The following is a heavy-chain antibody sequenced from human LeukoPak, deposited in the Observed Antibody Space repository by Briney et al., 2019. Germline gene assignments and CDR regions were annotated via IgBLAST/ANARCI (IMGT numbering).Heavy chain of an antibody. CDR3: ARDLGIRGVATPFDH. CDR1: GYTFTDYY. Sequence: ASVKVSCKASGYTFTDYYMHWVRQAPGQGLEWMGWISPNSGDTNSAQKFQGRVTMTGDTSISTAYMEVSRLTSDDTAVYYCARDLGIRGVATPFDHWGQGTLVTVSS. V-gene: IGHV1-2*02. CDR2: ISPNSGDT. J-gene: IGHJ4*02. D-gene: IGHD3-10*01.